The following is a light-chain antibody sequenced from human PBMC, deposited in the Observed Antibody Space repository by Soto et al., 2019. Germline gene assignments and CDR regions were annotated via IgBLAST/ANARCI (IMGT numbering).Light chain of an antibody. CDR1: HGISSY. CDR3: QKYNSAPFT. Sequence: DMHMTQSPSSLSAPVRDRVTITRRASHGISSYLAWHQQKPGKVPKLLIYASSTLQSGVPSRFSGSGSGTDFTLTISSLQPEDVATYYCQKYNSAPFTCGPGTKVDIK. CDR2: ASS. J-gene: IGKJ3*01. V-gene: IGKV1-27*01.